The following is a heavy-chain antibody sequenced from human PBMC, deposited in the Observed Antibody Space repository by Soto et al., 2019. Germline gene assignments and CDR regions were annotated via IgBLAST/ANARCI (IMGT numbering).Heavy chain of an antibody. CDR1: GFTFSSYG. V-gene: IGHV3-30*18. CDR3: AKFDGWFGESPRRAFDI. Sequence: GGSLRLSCAASGFTFSSYGMHWVRQAPGKGLEWVAVISYDGSNKYYADSVKGRFTISRDNTKNTLYLQINILRAEDTAVYYCAKFDGWFGESPRRAFDIWGKGTMVTVS. D-gene: IGHD3-10*01. J-gene: IGHJ3*02. CDR2: ISYDGSNK.